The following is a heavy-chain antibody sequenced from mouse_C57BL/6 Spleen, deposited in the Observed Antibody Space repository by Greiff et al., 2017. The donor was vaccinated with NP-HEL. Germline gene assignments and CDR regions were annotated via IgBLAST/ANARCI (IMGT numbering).Heavy chain of an antibody. CDR1: GFSLSTSGMG. CDR2: IYWDDDK. D-gene: IGHD1-1*01. V-gene: IGHV8-12*01. Sequence: QVQLKESGPGILQSSQTLSLTCSFSGFSLSTSGMGVSWIRQPSGTGLEWLARIYWDDDKRYNPSLKSRLTISKDTSRNQVFLKITSVDTADTATYYCARGITTVVAYYFDYWGQGTTLTVSS. CDR3: ARGITTVVAYYFDY. J-gene: IGHJ2*01.